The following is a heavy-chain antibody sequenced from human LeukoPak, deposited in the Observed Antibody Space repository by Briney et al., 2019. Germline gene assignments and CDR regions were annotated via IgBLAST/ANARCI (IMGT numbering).Heavy chain of an antibody. D-gene: IGHD1-1*01. J-gene: IGHJ4*02. V-gene: IGHV3-66*01. Sequence: GGSLRLSCAASGFTVSSNYMSWVRQAPGKGLEWVSVIYGGDSTYYADSVKGRFTISRDNSKNTLYLQMNSLRAEDTAVYYCAKVEGASKASVYWGQGALVTVSS. CDR2: IYGGDST. CDR1: GFTVSSNY. CDR3: AKVEGASKASVY.